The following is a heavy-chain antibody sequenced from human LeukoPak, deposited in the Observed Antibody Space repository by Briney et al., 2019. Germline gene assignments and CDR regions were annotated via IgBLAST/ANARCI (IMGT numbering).Heavy chain of an antibody. Sequence: GSLRLPCAASGFHFRSYAMHWVRQAPGQGLEWVAVISYDGSNKYYADSVKGRFTISRDNSKNTLYLQMNSLRAEDTAVYYCARDLTRYSGYDPFDYWGQGTLVTVSS. CDR1: GFHFRSYA. V-gene: IGHV3-30-3*01. CDR3: ARDLTRYSGYDPFDY. CDR2: ISYDGSNK. J-gene: IGHJ4*02. D-gene: IGHD5-12*01.